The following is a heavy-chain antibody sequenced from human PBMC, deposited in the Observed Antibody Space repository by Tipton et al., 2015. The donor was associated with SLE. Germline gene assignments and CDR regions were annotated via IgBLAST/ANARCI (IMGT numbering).Heavy chain of an antibody. D-gene: IGHD6-13*01. CDR3: ASPSIAAAGKGDYYYYYYYMDV. J-gene: IGHJ6*03. Sequence: LRLSCTVSGGSISSSSYYWGWIRQPPGKGLEWIGSIYYSGSTYYNPSLKSRGTISVDTSKNQFSLKLSSVTAADTAVYYCASPSIAAAGKGDYYYYYYYMDVWGKGTTVTVSS. V-gene: IGHV4-39*01. CDR2: IYYSGST. CDR1: GGSISSSSYY.